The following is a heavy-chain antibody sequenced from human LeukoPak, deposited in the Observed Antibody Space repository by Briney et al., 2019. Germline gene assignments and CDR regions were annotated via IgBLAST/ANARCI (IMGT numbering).Heavy chain of an antibody. V-gene: IGHV3-21*01. D-gene: IGHD3-9*01. CDR1: GFTFSSYS. CDR2: ISSSSSYI. Sequence: GGSLRLSCAASGFTFSSYSMNWVRQAPGKGLEWVSSISSSSSYIYYADSVKGRFTSSRDNAKNSLYLQMNSLRAEDTAVYYCARSPLGHFYDILTGYCMYFDYWGQGTLVTVSS. CDR3: ARSPLGHFYDILTGYCMYFDY. J-gene: IGHJ4*02.